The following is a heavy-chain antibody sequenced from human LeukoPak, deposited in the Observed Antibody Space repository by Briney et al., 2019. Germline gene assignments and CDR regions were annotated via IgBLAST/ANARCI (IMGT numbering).Heavy chain of an antibody. Sequence: SVKVSCKASGGTFSSYAISWVRQAPGQGLEWMGGIIPIFGTANYAQKFQGRVTITADESTSTAYMEPSSLRSEDTAVYYCARGSDGDYVSYFDYWGQGTLVTVSS. CDR2: IIPIFGTA. V-gene: IGHV1-69*13. D-gene: IGHD4-17*01. J-gene: IGHJ4*02. CDR3: ARGSDGDYVSYFDY. CDR1: GGTFSSYA.